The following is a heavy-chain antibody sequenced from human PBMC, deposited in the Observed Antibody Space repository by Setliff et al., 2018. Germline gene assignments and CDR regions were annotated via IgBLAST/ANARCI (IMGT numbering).Heavy chain of an antibody. CDR1: GGSISSHY. D-gene: IGHD1-26*01. CDR3: ARVPLHSGSYGEYYYYGMDV. V-gene: IGHV4-59*11. CDR2: IYYSGST. J-gene: IGHJ6*02. Sequence: PSETLSLTCTVSGGSISSHYWSWIRQPPGKGLEWIRSIYYSGSTNYNPSLKSRVTISVDTSKNQFSLKLSSVTAADTAVYYCARVPLHSGSYGEYYYYGMDVWGQGTTVTVSS.